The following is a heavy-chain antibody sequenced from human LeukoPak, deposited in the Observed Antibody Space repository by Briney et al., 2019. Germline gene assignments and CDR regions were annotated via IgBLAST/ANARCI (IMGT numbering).Heavy chain of an antibody. CDR3: ARELLWFGDYYYYGMDV. CDR1: GGTFSSYA. CDR2: IIPIFGTA. J-gene: IGHJ6*02. V-gene: IGHV1-69*05. Sequence: GASVKVSCKASGGTFSSYAISWVRQAPGQGLEWMGGIIPIFGTANYAQKFQGRVTITTDESTSTAYMELSSLRSEDTAVYYCARELLWFGDYYYYGMDVWGQGTTVTVSS. D-gene: IGHD3-10*01.